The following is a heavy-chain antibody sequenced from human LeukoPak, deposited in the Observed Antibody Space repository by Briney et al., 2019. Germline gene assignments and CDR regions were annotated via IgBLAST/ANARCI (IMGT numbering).Heavy chain of an antibody. V-gene: IGHV1-58*01. J-gene: IGHJ5*02. CDR1: GFTFTSSA. D-gene: IGHD1-26*01. Sequence: SVKVSCKASGFTFTSSAVQWVRQARGQRLEWIGWIVVGSGNTNYAQKFQGRVTITRNTSISTAYMELSSLRSEDTAVYYCARALSWGGSSPRFDPWGQGTLVTVSS. CDR3: ARALSWGGSSPRFDP. CDR2: IVVGSGNT.